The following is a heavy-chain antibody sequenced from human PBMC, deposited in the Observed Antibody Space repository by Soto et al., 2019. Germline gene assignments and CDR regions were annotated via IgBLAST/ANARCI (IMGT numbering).Heavy chain of an antibody. J-gene: IGHJ4*02. V-gene: IGHV3-30*18. CDR1: GFTFSGFG. D-gene: IGHD3-22*01. CDR3: AKDADDSGGWPLSN. CDR2: ISSDGSHK. Sequence: PGGSLRLSCAASGFTFSGFGMHWVRQAPGKGLEWVAAISSDGSHKYYADSVKGRLTISRDNSKNTLYLQMSSLRADDTAIYYCAKDADDSGGWPLSNWGQGTLVTVSS.